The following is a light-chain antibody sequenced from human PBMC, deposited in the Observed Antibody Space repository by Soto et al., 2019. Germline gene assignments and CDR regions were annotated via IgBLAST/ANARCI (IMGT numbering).Light chain of an antibody. CDR2: AS. CDR1: QSISNY. CDR3: QQRYSTHPIT. V-gene: IGKV1-39*01. Sequence: DIQITQSPSSLSASVGDRVTITCRASQSISNYLNWYQQKPGKAPKLLIYASSLQSGVPSRLSGSRSGTDFTLTISSMQHADFVTSYCQQRYSTHPITFGGGTRLDIK. J-gene: IGKJ5*01.